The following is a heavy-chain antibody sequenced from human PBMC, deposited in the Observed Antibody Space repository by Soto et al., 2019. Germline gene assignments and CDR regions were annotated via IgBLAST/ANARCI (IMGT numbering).Heavy chain of an antibody. Sequence: GGSLRLSCAASGFTFSSYWMSWVRQAPGKGLEWVANIKQDGSEKYYVDSVKGRFTISRDNAKNSLYLQMNSLRAEDTAVYYCARDLYYDFWSGYIPLVGAYYYGMDVWGQGTTVTVSS. CDR2: IKQDGSEK. D-gene: IGHD3-3*01. CDR3: ARDLYYDFWSGYIPLVGAYYYGMDV. CDR1: GFTFSSYW. V-gene: IGHV3-7*03. J-gene: IGHJ6*02.